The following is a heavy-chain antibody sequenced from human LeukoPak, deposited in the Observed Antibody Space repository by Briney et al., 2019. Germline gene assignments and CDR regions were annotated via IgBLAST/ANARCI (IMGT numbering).Heavy chain of an antibody. Sequence: GGSLRLSCAASGFNFNKYAMNWVRQAPGKGLEWVAVISYDGSNKYYADSVKGRFAISRDDSKNTLYLQMNSLRAEDTAVYCCAKDRILAYISSPFDYWGQGTLVTVSS. CDR3: AKDRILAYISSPFDY. D-gene: IGHD6-13*01. CDR2: ISYDGSNK. CDR1: GFNFNKYA. J-gene: IGHJ4*02. V-gene: IGHV3-30*09.